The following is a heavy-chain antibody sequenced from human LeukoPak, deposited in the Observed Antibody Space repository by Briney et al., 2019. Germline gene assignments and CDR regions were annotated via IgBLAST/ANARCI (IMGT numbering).Heavy chain of an antibody. J-gene: IGHJ4*02. CDR3: AKEGDGYNYFDY. Sequence: GRSLRLSCAASGFTFDDYAMHWVRQAPGQGLEWVSGISWNSGTIGYADSVKGRFTISRDNAKNSLYLQMNSLRAEDTALYYCAKEGDGYNYFDYWGQGTLVTVSS. V-gene: IGHV3-9*01. D-gene: IGHD5-24*01. CDR1: GFTFDDYA. CDR2: ISWNSGTI.